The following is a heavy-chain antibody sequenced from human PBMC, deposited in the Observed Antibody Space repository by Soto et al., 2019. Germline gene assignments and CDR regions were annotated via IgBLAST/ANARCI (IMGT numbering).Heavy chain of an antibody. V-gene: IGHV3-74*01. CDR3: AREGVYGDYALDY. Sequence: EVQLVESGGGLVQPGGSLRLSCAASGFTFGNYWMHWVRQAPGKGLLWVSRIRTDGSSTGYPDSVKGRFTISRDNAKNTLYLQMNSLRAEDTAVYYCAREGVYGDYALDYWGQGTLVTVSS. CDR2: IRTDGSST. D-gene: IGHD4-17*01. J-gene: IGHJ4*02. CDR1: GFTFGNYW.